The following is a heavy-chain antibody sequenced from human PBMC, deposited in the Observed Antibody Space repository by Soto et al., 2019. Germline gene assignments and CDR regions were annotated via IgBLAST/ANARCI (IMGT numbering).Heavy chain of an antibody. V-gene: IGHV3-48*03. Sequence: EVQLVESGGGVVQPGGSLRLSCAASGFGFSDYEMNWVRQAPGKGLEWVSYSSRSGSTIEYADSVKGRFTISRDYAKTSLYLQMNSLRVEDTAVYYCAIGYYSKKFDYWGQGTLVTVSS. CDR1: GFGFSDYE. CDR2: SSRSGSTI. J-gene: IGHJ4*02. D-gene: IGHD3-22*01. CDR3: AIGYYSKKFDY.